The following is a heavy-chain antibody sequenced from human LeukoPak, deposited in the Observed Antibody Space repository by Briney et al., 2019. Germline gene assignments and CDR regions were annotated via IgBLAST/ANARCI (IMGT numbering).Heavy chain of an antibody. CDR1: GGSISSYY. D-gene: IGHD3-10*01. V-gene: IGHV4-34*01. J-gene: IGHJ4*02. CDR3: ASCRGYYGSGSCSLDY. Sequence: SETLSLTCTVSGGSISSYYWSWIRQPPGKGLEWIGEINHSGSANYNPSLKSRVTILLDTSKNQFSLNLSSVTAADTAVYYCASCRGYYGSGSCSLDYWGQGTLVTVSS. CDR2: INHSGSA.